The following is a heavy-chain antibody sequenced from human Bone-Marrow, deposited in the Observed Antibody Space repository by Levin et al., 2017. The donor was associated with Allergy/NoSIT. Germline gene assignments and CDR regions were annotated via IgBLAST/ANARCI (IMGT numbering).Heavy chain of an antibody. CDR2: INHSGST. J-gene: IGHJ4*02. CDR3: ARTSSFTYSSGWYSDY. Sequence: SETLSLTCAVYGGSFSGYYWGWIRQPPGKGLEWIGEINHSGSTNYNPSLKSRVTISVDTSKNQFSLKLSSVTAADTAVYYCARTSSFTYSSGWYSDYWGQGTLVTVSS. D-gene: IGHD6-19*01. V-gene: IGHV4-34*01. CDR1: GGSFSGYY.